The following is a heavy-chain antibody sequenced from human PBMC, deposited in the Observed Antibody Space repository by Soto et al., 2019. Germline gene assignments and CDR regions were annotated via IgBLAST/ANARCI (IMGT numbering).Heavy chain of an antibody. CDR1: GFIFSSYA. CDR3: AKVVGATPLHYYYYGMDV. D-gene: IGHD1-26*01. V-gene: IGHV3-23*01. Sequence: GGSLRLSCEASGFIFSSYAMSWARQAPGKGLEWVSIISGSGDSTYYADSVKGRCTISRDNSKNTLYLQMNSLRAEDTAVYYCAKVVGATPLHYYYYGMDVWGQGTTVTVSS. CDR2: ISGSGDST. J-gene: IGHJ6*02.